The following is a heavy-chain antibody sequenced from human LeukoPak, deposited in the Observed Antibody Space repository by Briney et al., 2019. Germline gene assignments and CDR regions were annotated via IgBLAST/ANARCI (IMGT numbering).Heavy chain of an antibody. CDR2: ISSSDSTI. V-gene: IGHV3-48*03. J-gene: IGHJ4*02. Sequence: GGSLRLSCAASGFTFSSYEMNWVRQAPGKGLEWVSYISSSDSTIYYADSVKGRFTISRDNAKNSLYLQMNSLRAEDTAVYYCASSGYVYGIDYWGQGTLVTVSS. CDR1: GFTFSSYE. CDR3: ASSGYVYGIDY. D-gene: IGHD3-22*01.